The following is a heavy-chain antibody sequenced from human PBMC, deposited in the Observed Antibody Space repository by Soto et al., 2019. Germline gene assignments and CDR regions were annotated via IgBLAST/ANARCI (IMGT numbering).Heavy chain of an antibody. CDR3: ARDGSGSVAAAGEYYYYGMDV. CDR2: INPSGGST. J-gene: IGHJ6*02. CDR1: GYTFTSYY. V-gene: IGHV1-46*01. Sequence: QVQLVQSGAEVKKPGASVKVSCKASGYTFTSYYMHWVRQAPGQGLEWMGIINPSGGSTSYAQKCQGRVTMTRDTSTSTVYMELSSLRSEDTAVYYCARDGSGSVAAAGEYYYYGMDVWGQGTTVTVSS. D-gene: IGHD6-13*01.